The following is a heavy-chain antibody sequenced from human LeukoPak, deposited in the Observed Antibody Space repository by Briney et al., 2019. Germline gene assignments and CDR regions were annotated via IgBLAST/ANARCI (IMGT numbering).Heavy chain of an antibody. V-gene: IGHV1-46*01. D-gene: IGHD3-10*02. CDR3: ARDLFHSAFDI. CDR2: INPSGGST. J-gene: IGHJ3*02. Sequence: ASVKASCRASGYTFTSYYMHWVPQAPGQGLKWMGIINPSGGSTSYAQKFQGGVTMTRDTSTSTVYMELSSLRSEDTAVYYCARDLFHSAFDIWGQGTMVTVSS. CDR1: GYTFTSYY.